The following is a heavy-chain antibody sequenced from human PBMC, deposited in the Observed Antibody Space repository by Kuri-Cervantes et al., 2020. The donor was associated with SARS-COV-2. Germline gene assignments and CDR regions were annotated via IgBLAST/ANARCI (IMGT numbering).Heavy chain of an antibody. J-gene: IGHJ4*02. CDR1: GFTFSSYW. V-gene: IGHV3-7*03. D-gene: IGHD2-2*03. Sequence: GGSLRLSCAASGFTFSSYWMSWVRQAPGKGLEWVANIKQDGSEKYYVDSVKGRFTISRDNAKNSLYLQMNSLRAGDTAMYYCARHKVGNVDIAIIPAELHYWGQGTLVTVSS. CDR3: ARHKVGNVDIAIIPAELHY. CDR2: IKQDGSEK.